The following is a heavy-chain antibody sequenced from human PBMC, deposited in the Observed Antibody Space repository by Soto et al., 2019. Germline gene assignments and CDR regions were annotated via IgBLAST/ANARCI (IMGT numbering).Heavy chain of an antibody. V-gene: IGHV3-23*01. Sequence: GGPLSLSRAASGFTFSTYAMNWHRQAPGKGLEWVSGLSRGRACTYYAGAVKGRFTISRDDSKSTLYLQMTSLRVDDTAVYYCAKSGATNYFGHWGQGTPVTVSS. CDR2: LSRGRACT. CDR3: AKSGATNYFGH. D-gene: IGHD1-26*01. CDR1: GFTFSTYA. J-gene: IGHJ4*02.